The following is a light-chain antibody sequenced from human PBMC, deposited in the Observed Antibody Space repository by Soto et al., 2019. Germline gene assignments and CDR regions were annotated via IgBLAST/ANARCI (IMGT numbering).Light chain of an antibody. CDR2: DAS. J-gene: IGKJ3*01. CDR3: QHRCNWLWT. Sequence: EIVLTQSPATLSLSPGERATLSCRASQSVGGFLAWYQQSSGQTPKLLIYDASKCAPGVPPRCSVSGSGTDFTLTISSLEPEDFAAYDGQHRCNWLWTCGPGTKVDI. V-gene: IGKV3-11*01. CDR1: QSVGGF.